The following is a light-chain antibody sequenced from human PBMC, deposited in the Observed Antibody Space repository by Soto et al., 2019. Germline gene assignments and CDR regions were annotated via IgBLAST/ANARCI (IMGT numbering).Light chain of an antibody. CDR2: SND. J-gene: IGLJ3*02. CDR3: AAWDTSLYGPV. Sequence: QSVLTQPPSASGTPGQRVTISCSGSSSNIGSTAVNWYQHLPGTAPKLLIYSNDQRPLGVPDRLSGSTSGTSASLAISGLPSEDEADYYCAAWDTSLYGPVFGGGTKLTVL. CDR1: SSNIGSTA. V-gene: IGLV1-44*01.